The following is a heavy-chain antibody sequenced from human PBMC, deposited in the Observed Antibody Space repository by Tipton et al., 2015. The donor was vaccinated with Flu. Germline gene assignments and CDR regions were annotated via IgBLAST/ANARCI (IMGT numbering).Heavy chain of an antibody. J-gene: IGHJ4*02. V-gene: IGHV4-39*07. CDR2: IFPSGTT. CDR1: SGSIRSTNYF. CDR3: ARLSYYDVDLKNFYFDY. Sequence: TLSLTCTVSSGSIRSTNYFCAWIRQPPGKRLELIGSIFPSGTTYYNPSLKSRVTISLDRSKNQFSLNLRSVSAADTAIYYCARLSYYDVDLKNFYFDYWGQGTLVTVSS. D-gene: IGHD3-10*02.